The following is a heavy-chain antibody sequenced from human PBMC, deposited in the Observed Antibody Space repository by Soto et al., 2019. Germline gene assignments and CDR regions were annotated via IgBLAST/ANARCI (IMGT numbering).Heavy chain of an antibody. CDR1: GGSISSGGYY. J-gene: IGHJ5*02. CDR2: IYYSGST. CDR3: ARDMSYYYDSSGYYYAAENWFDP. Sequence: QVQLQESGPGLVKPSQTLSLTCTVSGGSISSGGYYWSWIRQHPGKGLEWIGYIYYSGSTYYNPSLKRRVTISVDTSKNQFSLKLSSVTAADTAVYYCARDMSYYYDSSGYYYAAENWFDPWGQGTLVTVSS. V-gene: IGHV4-31*03. D-gene: IGHD3-22*01.